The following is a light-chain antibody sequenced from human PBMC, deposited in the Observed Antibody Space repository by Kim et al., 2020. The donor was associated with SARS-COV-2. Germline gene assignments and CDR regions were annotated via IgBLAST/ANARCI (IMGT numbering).Light chain of an antibody. CDR2: DTS. V-gene: IGKV3-11*01. CDR1: ELVSPY. J-gene: IGKJ4*01. CDR3: QQRSNWPLT. Sequence: LSPWDRATLSCRASELVSPYLAWYQHKPGQAPRLLIFDTSNRASGIPVRFSGSGSGTDFTLTISSLEPEDFAVYYCQQRSNWPLTFGGGTKVDIK.